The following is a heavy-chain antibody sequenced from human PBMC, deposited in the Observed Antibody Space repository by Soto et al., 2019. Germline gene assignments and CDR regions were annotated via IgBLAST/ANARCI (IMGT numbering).Heavy chain of an antibody. CDR2: ISHDGSNK. J-gene: IGHJ6*02. Sequence: YLRLSSAGSGFKLSSYAMHWVRQAPGKGLEWVAVISHDGSNKYYVDSVEGRFTISRDNSKNTLYLQMNSLRAEDTAVYYCARVDIILSGYHAYVLSVCAHGSSVPVSS. CDR3: ARVDIILSGYHAYVLSV. V-gene: IGHV3-30-3*01. CDR1: GFKLSSYA. D-gene: IGHD3-9*01.